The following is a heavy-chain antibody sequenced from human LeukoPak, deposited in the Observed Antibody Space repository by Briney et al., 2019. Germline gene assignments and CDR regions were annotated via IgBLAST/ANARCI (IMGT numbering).Heavy chain of an antibody. CDR1: GFTFSSYS. Sequence: GGSLRLSCAASGFTFSSYSIHWVRQAPGKGLEWVSSISTSSTYIYYADSVKGRFTISRDNAKNSLYLQMNSLRAEDTAVYYCASLVTPDPAMTPAFVWGQGTLVTVSS. CDR2: ISTSSTYI. J-gene: IGHJ4*02. CDR3: ASLVTPDPAMTPAFV. D-gene: IGHD5-18*01. V-gene: IGHV3-21*01.